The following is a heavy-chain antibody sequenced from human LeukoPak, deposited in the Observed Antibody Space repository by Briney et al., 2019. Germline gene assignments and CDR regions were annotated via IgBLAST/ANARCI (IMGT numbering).Heavy chain of an antibody. Sequence: SETLSLTCTVSGGSISSSSYYWSWIRQPAGKGLEWIGRIYTSGSTNYNPSLKSRVTISVDTSKNQFSLKLSSVTAADTAVYYCARDQAYYYDSSGYYYVVEDWFDPWGQGTLVTVSS. V-gene: IGHV4-61*02. CDR2: IYTSGST. CDR1: GGSISSSSYY. D-gene: IGHD3-22*01. CDR3: ARDQAYYYDSSGYYYVVEDWFDP. J-gene: IGHJ5*02.